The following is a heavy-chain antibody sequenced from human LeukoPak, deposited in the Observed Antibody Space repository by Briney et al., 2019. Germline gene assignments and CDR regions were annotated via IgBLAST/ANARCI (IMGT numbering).Heavy chain of an antibody. CDR3: ATLGIAAAGTYYYYMDV. D-gene: IGHD6-13*01. V-gene: IGHV4-61*02. CDR1: GGSISSGSYY. CDR2: IYTSGST. J-gene: IGHJ6*03. Sequence: SETLSLTCTVSGGSISSGSYYWSWIRQPAGKGLEWIGRIYTSGSTNYNPSLKSRVTISVDTSKNQFSLKLSSVTAADTAVYYCATLGIAAAGTYYYYMDVWGKGTTVTVSS.